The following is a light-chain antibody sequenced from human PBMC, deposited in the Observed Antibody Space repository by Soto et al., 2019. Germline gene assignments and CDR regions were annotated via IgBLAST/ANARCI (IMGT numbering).Light chain of an antibody. CDR3: PQYYNYPHT. J-gene: IGKJ2*01. V-gene: IGKV1-8*01. CDR2: AAS. Sequence: AIRMTQSPSSFSASTGDRVTITCRASQGISNSLAWYQQKPGKAPKLLIYAASTLQSGVPSRFSGSGSGTDFTLTISCLQSEDFATYYCPQYYNYPHTFGQGTKLEIK. CDR1: QGISNS.